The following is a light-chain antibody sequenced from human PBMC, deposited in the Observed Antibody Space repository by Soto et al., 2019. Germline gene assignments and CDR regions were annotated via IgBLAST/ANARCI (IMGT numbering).Light chain of an antibody. J-gene: IGKJ3*01. Sequence: ELAMTQSPATLSVSPGERATLSCRASQSLGNNSSWYQQKPGQAPRLLIYAASTTASGIPARFSGSGSGTDFTLTISGRRSEAFAVYYSPRYTNWRPVFPFGPGTKLDL. CDR3: PRYTNWRPVFP. V-gene: IGKV3-15*01. CDR1: QSLGNN. CDR2: AAS.